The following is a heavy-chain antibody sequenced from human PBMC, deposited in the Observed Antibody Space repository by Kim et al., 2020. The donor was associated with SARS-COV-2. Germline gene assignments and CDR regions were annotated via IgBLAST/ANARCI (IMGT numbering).Heavy chain of an antibody. V-gene: IGHV3-64*02. D-gene: IGHD2-2*01. CDR1: GFTFSSYA. J-gene: IGHJ4*02. Sequence: GGSLRLSCAASGFTFSSYAMHWVRQAPGKGLEYVSAINNDGGRTYYVDSVKGRFTISRDNSKNTLYLQMGSLRADDMAVYYCVKDRGYVVRDFDSWGQGT. CDR2: INNDGGRT. CDR3: VKDRGYVVRDFDS.